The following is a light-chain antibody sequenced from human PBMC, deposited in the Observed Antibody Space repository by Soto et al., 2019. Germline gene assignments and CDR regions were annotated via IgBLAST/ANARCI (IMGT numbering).Light chain of an antibody. Sequence: QSVLTQPPSASGTPGLRVTISCSGSSSNIGSNYVYWYQQLPRTAPKILIYRSDQRPSGVPDRFSGSKSGTSASLAISGLRSDDEADYYCAAWDDSLSVWVFGGGTKLTVL. CDR2: RSD. V-gene: IGLV1-47*01. CDR1: SSNIGSNY. J-gene: IGLJ3*02. CDR3: AAWDDSLSVWV.